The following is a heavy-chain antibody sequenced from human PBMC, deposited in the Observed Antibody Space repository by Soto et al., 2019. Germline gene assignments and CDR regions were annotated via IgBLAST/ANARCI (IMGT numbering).Heavy chain of an antibody. CDR1: GGSISSNY. Sequence: SETLCLTCTVSGGSISSNYWSWIRQPPGKGLEWIGYIYYSGSTNYNPSLKSRVTVSVDTSKNQFSLKLSSVTAADTAAYYCARHNTRSYYYGMDVWGQGTTVTVSS. D-gene: IGHD2-2*02. CDR3: ARHNTRSYYYGMDV. V-gene: IGHV4-59*08. CDR2: IYYSGST. J-gene: IGHJ6*02.